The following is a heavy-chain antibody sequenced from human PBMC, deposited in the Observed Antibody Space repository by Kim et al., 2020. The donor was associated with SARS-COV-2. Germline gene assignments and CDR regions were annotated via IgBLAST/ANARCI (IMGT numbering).Heavy chain of an antibody. J-gene: IGHJ3*02. Sequence: TKYSQKFQGRVTITRDTYASTAYMELSSLRSEDTAVYYCAREGTGDAFDIWGQGTMVTVSS. CDR2: T. CDR3: AREGTGDAFDI. D-gene: IGHD7-27*01. V-gene: IGHV1-3*01.